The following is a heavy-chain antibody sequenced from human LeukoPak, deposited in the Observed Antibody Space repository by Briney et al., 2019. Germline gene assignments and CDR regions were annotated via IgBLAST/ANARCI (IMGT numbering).Heavy chain of an antibody. J-gene: IGHJ4*02. D-gene: IGHD3-22*01. CDR2: INSDGSST. V-gene: IGHV3-74*01. Sequence: GGSLRLSCGASGLTFSSYWMHWVRQAPGKGLVWVARINSDGSSTGYADSGKGRFTISRDNAKNTLYLQMNSLRAEDTAVYYCARGSPLPMMADCWGQGTLVIVSS. CDR1: GLTFSSYW. CDR3: ARGSPLPMMADC.